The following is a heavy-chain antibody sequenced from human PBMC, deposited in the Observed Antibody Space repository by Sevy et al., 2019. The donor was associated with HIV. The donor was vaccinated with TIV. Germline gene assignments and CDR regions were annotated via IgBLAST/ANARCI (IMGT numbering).Heavy chain of an antibody. Sequence: GGSLRLSCAASGFTFSSYDMNWVRQAPGKGLEWVSKISSSGSTISYADSVKGRFTISRDNAKNPLNPQMNSLRAEETAVYYCLRSGGGYDYGFDPWGQGTLVTVSS. CDR3: LRSGGGYDYGFDP. CDR2: ISSSGSTI. V-gene: IGHV3-48*03. CDR1: GFTFSSYD. J-gene: IGHJ5*01. D-gene: IGHD3-16*01.